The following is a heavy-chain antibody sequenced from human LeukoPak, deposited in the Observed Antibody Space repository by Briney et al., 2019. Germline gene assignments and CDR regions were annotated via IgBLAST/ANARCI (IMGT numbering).Heavy chain of an antibody. D-gene: IGHD3-10*01. Sequence: PSETLSLTCTVSVGSISSYYWSWIRQPPGKGQEWIGYIYYSGSTNYNPSLKSRVTISVDTSKNQFSLKLSSVTAADTAVYYCARGWFGELLYLEDWGQGTLVTASS. V-gene: IGHV4-59*01. CDR2: IYYSGST. J-gene: IGHJ4*02. CDR3: ARGWFGELLYLED. CDR1: VGSISSYY.